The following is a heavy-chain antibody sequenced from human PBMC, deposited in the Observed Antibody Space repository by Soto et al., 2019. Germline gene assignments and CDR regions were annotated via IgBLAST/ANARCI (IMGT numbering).Heavy chain of an antibody. D-gene: IGHD3-22*01. CDR2: ISYDGSSK. Sequence: GGSLRLSCAASGFTFSTYDMHWVRQAPGKGLEWVAFISYDGSSKYYADSVKGRFTISRDNSKNTLYLQMNSLRSEDTSVYYCAKRLSSGSPLDYWGQGTLVTVPQ. V-gene: IGHV3-30*18. J-gene: IGHJ4*02. CDR3: AKRLSSGSPLDY. CDR1: GFTFSTYD.